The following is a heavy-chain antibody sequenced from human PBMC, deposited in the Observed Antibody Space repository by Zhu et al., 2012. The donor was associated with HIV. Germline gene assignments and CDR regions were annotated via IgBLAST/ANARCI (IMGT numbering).Heavy chain of an antibody. V-gene: IGHV4-39*01. CDR3: AGPGEYYYDSSGYYLW. Sequence: QVQLQESGPGLVKPLETLSLTCTVSGGSINSSSNYWGWIRQPPGKGLEWIGSIYYSGSTYNNPSLKSRVTISVDTSKNQFSLKLSSVTAADTAVYYCAGPGEYYYDSSGYYLWWGQGTLVTVSS. CDR1: GGSINSSSNY. CDR2: IYYSGST. D-gene: IGHD3-22*01. J-gene: IGHJ4*02.